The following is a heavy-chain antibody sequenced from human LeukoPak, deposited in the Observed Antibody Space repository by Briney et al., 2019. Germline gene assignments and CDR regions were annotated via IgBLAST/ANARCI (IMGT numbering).Heavy chain of an antibody. CDR1: GGSISSGGYY. CDR3: ARGLPRYYYGSGSYYTLDY. CDR2: INHSGST. J-gene: IGHJ4*02. D-gene: IGHD3-10*01. V-gene: IGHV4-39*07. Sequence: PSETLSLTCTVSGGSISSGGYYWSWIRQPPGKGLEWIGEINHSGSTNYNPSLKSRVTISVDTSKNQFSLKLSSVTAADTAVYYCARGLPRYYYGSGSYYTLDYWGQGTLVTVSS.